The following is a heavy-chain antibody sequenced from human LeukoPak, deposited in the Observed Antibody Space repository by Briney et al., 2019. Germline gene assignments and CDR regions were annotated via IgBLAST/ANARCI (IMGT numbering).Heavy chain of an antibody. Sequence: PSETLSLTCTVSGGSISSSSYYWRWIRQPPGKGLEWIGSIYYSGSTYYNPSLKSRVTISVDTSKNQFSLKLSSVTAADTAVYYCARSVREDYDILTGSLFDLWGRGTLVTVSS. D-gene: IGHD3-9*01. CDR3: ARSVREDYDILTGSLFDL. CDR2: IYYSGST. J-gene: IGHJ2*01. CDR1: GGSISSSSYY. V-gene: IGHV4-39*01.